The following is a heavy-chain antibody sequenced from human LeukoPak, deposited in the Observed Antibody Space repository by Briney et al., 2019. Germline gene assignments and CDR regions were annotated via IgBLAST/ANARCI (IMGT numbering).Heavy chain of an antibody. V-gene: IGHV3-30-3*01. Sequence: PGRSLRLSCAASGFTFSSYAMHWVRQAPGKGLEWVAVISYDGSNKYYADSVKGRFTISRDNSKNTLYLQMDGLRAEDTAIYYCAPDLRGSAWSLDDWGQGTLVTVSS. D-gene: IGHD6-13*01. J-gene: IGHJ4*02. CDR2: ISYDGSNK. CDR3: APDLRGSAWSLDD. CDR1: GFTFSSYA.